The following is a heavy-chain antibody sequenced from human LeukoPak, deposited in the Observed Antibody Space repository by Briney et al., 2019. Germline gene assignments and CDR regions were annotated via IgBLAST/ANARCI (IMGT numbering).Heavy chain of an antibody. CDR1: GFSFSSYG. Sequence: GGSLRLSCAASGFSFSSYGMHWVRQAPGKGLEWVAYMQYDGSNQQYADSVKGRFTISRDNSKNTLYLQMNSLRAEDTAVYYCAKDLRVLAAARSAIGGQGTLVTVSS. V-gene: IGHV3-30*02. D-gene: IGHD6-13*01. CDR2: MQYDGSNQ. J-gene: IGHJ4*02. CDR3: AKDLRVLAAARSAI.